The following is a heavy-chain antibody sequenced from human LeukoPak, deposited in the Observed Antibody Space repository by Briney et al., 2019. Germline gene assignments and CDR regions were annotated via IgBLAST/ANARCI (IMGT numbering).Heavy chain of an antibody. CDR2: IYPGDSDT. J-gene: IGHJ4*02. V-gene: IGHV5-51*01. CDR3: ARPGSAAAGTGGFDY. D-gene: IGHD6-13*01. CDR1: GYSFTSYW. Sequence: GESLKISCKGSGYSFTSYWIGWVRQMPGKGLEWMGIIYPGDSDTRYSPSFQGQVTISADKSISTAYLQWSSLKASDTAMYYCARPGSAAAGTGGFDYWGQGTLVTVSS.